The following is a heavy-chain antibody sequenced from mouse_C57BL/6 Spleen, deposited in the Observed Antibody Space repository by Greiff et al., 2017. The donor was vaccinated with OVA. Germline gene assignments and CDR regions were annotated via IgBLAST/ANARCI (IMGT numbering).Heavy chain of an antibody. Sequence: QVQLKQSGAELVRPGASVTLSCKASGYTFTDYEMHWVKQTPVHGLEWIGAIDPETGGTAYNQKFKGKAILTADKSSSTAYMELRSLTSEDSAVYYCTKFYGNEAMDYWGQGTSVTVSS. CDR3: TKFYGNEAMDY. J-gene: IGHJ4*01. CDR2: IDPETGGT. V-gene: IGHV1-15*01. CDR1: GYTFTDYE. D-gene: IGHD1-1*01.